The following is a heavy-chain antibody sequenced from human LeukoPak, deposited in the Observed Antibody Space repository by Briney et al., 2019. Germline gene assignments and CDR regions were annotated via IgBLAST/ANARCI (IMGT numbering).Heavy chain of an antibody. J-gene: IGHJ3*02. V-gene: IGHV4-59*12. CDR1: GGSISSYY. CDR2: IYYSGST. D-gene: IGHD1-26*01. CDR3: ATISGGAFDI. Sequence: SETLSLTCTVSGGSISSYYWSWIRQPPGKGLEWIGYIYYSGSTNYNPSLKSRATISVDTSKNQFSLKLSSVTDVDTAVYYCATISGGAFDIWGQGTMVTVSS.